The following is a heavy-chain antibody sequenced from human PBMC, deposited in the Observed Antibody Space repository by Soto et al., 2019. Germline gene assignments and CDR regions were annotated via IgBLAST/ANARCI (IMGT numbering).Heavy chain of an antibody. J-gene: IGHJ4*02. CDR1: GFTFDTHW. V-gene: IGHV3-74*01. CDR3: TRGGAMGVDY. Sequence: GSLRLSCTASGFTFDTHWMHWVRQAPGKGLVWVSRIYFDGITTNYADSVKGRLTVSRDNAKNTVYLHVNTLRDEDTAVYYCTRGGAMGVDYWGQGTLVTVSS. D-gene: IGHD1-26*01. CDR2: IYFDGITT.